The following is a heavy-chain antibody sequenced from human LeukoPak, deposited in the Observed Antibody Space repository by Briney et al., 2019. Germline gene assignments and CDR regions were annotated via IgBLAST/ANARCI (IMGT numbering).Heavy chain of an antibody. V-gene: IGHV3-23*01. CDR1: GFTFSSYA. CDR3: AYSIPGY. Sequence: GGSLRLSCAASGFTFSSYAISWVRQAPGKGLELVSDISGSGCSTYYADSEKGRLTNSTDNSKNSLYLQMNSMRAEDTAVYYCAYSIPGYWGQGTLVTVSS. J-gene: IGHJ4*02. CDR2: ISGSGCST. D-gene: IGHD4-11*01.